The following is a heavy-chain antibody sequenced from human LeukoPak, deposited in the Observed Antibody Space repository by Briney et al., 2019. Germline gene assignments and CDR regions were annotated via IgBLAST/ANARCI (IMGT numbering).Heavy chain of an antibody. CDR2: ISSSASTI. J-gene: IGHJ6*02. Sequence: GGSLRLSCAASGFTFSSYEMNWVRQAPGKGLEWVSYISSSASTIYYADSVKGRFTISRDNAKNSLYLQMNSLRAEDTAVYYCARDKFHYYGMDVWGQGTTLTVSS. V-gene: IGHV3-48*03. CDR1: GFTFSSYE. CDR3: ARDKFHYYGMDV.